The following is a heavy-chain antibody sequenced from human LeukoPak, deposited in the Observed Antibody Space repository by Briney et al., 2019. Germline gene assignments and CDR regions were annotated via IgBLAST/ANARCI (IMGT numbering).Heavy chain of an antibody. V-gene: IGHV4-30-4*01. J-gene: IGHJ4*02. CDR2: IYHSGST. D-gene: IGHD2-8*01. CDR1: GGSISSGDYY. CDR3: ARDLGYCTNGVCPPDY. Sequence: SETLSLTCTVSGGSISSGDYYWSWIRQPPGKGLEWIGYIYHSGSTYYNPSLKSRVTISVDRSKNQFSLKLSSVTAADTAVYYCARDLGYCTNGVCPPDYWGQGILVTVSS.